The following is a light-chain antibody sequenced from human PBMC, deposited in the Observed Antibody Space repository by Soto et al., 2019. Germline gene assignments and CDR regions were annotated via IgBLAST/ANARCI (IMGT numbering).Light chain of an antibody. CDR2: GVS. J-gene: IGKJ2*01. CDR3: QQYNNWPYT. CDR1: QPVSRN. V-gene: IGKV3-15*01. Sequence: EIVMTQSPGTLSVSPGERATLSCRASQPVSRNFAWYRQKPGQAPTLLIYGVSTRATGIPARFSGSGSGTEFTLTISSLQSEDFAVYYCQQYNNWPYTFGQGTKLEIK.